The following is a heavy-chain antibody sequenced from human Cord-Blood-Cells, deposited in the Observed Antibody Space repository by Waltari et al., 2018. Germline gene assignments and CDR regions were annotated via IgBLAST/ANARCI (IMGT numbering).Heavy chain of an antibody. Sequence: QVQLVQSGAEVKKPGASVKVSCKASGYTFTSYYMHWVRQAPGQGLEWMGRINPSGGSTSYAQKFQGRVTMTRDTSTSTVYMELSSLRSEDTAVYYCARYSSGWYAFDIWGQGTMVTVSS. D-gene: IGHD6-19*01. CDR1: GYTFTSYY. CDR3: ARYSSGWYAFDI. J-gene: IGHJ3*02. CDR2: INPSGGST. V-gene: IGHV1-46*01.